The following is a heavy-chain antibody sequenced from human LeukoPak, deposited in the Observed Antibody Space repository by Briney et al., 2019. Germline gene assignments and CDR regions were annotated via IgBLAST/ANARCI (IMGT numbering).Heavy chain of an antibody. V-gene: IGHV4-59*08. CDR3: ARRVVRGPYNWFDP. CDR1: GGSISSYY. J-gene: IGHJ5*02. Sequence: NPSETPSLTCTVSGGSISSYYWSWIRQPPGKGLEWIGYIYYSGSTNYNPSLKSRVTISVDTSKNQFSLKLSSVTAADTAVYYCARRVVRGPYNWFDPWGQGTLVTVSS. D-gene: IGHD3-10*01. CDR2: IYYSGST.